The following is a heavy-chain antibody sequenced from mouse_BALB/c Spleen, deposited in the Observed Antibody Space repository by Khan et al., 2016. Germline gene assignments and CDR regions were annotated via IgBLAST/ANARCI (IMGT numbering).Heavy chain of an antibody. V-gene: IGHV1-20*02. CDR2: INPSNGDT. CDR1: GYSFTGYF. CDR3: AREGGYYVDGSMDY. J-gene: IGHJ4*01. D-gene: IGHD2-3*01. Sequence: VRLQQSGPELVKPGASVKVSCKASGYSFTGYFMNWVMQSHGKSLEWIGRINPSNGDTLYNQKFKGKATLTVEKSSTTAHMELRSLASEDSAVYYCAREGGYYVDGSMDYWGQGTTVTVSS.